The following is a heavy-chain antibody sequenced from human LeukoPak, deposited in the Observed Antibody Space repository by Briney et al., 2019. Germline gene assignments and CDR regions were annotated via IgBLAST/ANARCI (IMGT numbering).Heavy chain of an antibody. D-gene: IGHD3-3*01. CDR1: GITFSTYT. V-gene: IGHV3-48*01. CDR2: ISSSSSSM. J-gene: IGHJ4*02. Sequence: GGSLRLSCAASGITFSTYTMNWVRQAPGKGLEWVSYISSSSSSMYYADSVKGRFTISRDNANNSLYLQMNSLRAEDTAMYFCARGSAFCFDSWGQGTLVTVSS. CDR3: ARGSAFCFDS.